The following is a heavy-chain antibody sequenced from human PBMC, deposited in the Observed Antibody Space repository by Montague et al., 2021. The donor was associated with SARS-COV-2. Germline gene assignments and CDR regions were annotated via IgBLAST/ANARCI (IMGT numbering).Heavy chain of an antibody. J-gene: IGHJ4*02. Sequence: SLRLSCAASGFSFNNFAMHWVRQAPGQGREWVAVISYEGSIQYYADSVKGRFAISRDWSKNTLYLQMSSLRPEDTAVYYCAKDATIFWFERGRGTFDNWGRGTLVAVSS. CDR1: GFSFNNFA. D-gene: IGHD3-10*01. CDR2: ISYEGSIQ. V-gene: IGHV3-30*18. CDR3: AKDATIFWFERGRGTFDN.